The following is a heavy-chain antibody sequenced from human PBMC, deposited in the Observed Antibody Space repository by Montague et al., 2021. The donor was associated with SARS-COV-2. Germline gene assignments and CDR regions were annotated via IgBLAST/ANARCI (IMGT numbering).Heavy chain of an antibody. V-gene: IGHV4-59*02. D-gene: IGHD3-16*01. J-gene: IGHJ4*02. Sequence: SETLSPTCIVSGSSVRSYYWSWIRQPPGKGLEWIGYIYDSGSTNYNPSXXSRVTISVDTSKNQFSLKLSSVTAADTAVYYCARENTVITFGGPYYIDSWGQGTLVTVSA. CDR2: IYDSGST. CDR1: GSSVRSYY. CDR3: ARENTVITFGGPYYIDS.